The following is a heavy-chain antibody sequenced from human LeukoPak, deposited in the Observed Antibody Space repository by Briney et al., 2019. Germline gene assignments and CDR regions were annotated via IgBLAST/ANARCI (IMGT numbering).Heavy chain of an antibody. J-gene: IGHJ5*02. CDR3: ARGTVATGS. Sequence: PGGSLRLSCAASGFNVGSNYMSWVRQAPGKGLEWVSIIYSGGNTYYADSVKGRFTISRDNSENTVDLQMNSLRVEDTAVYYCARGTVATGSWGQGTLVTVSS. CDR2: IYSGGNT. D-gene: IGHD4-17*01. CDR1: GFNVGSNY. V-gene: IGHV3-66*02.